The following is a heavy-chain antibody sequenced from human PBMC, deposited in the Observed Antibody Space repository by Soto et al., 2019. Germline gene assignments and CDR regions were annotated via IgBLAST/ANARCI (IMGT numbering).Heavy chain of an antibody. D-gene: IGHD2-2*02. V-gene: IGHV4-31*03. Sequence: QVQLQESGPGLVKPSQTLSLTCTVSGGSISSGGYYWSWIRQHPGKGLEWIGYIYYSGSTYYNPSLKSRVTISVDTSKNQFSLKLSSVTAADTAVYYCARVPGGYCSSTSCYTRVFDYWGQGTLVTVSS. CDR2: IYYSGST. CDR1: GGSISSGGYY. CDR3: ARVPGGYCSSTSCYTRVFDY. J-gene: IGHJ4*02.